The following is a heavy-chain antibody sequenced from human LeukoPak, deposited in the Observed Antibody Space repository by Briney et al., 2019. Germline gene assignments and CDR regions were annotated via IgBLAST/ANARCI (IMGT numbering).Heavy chain of an antibody. V-gene: IGHV3-7*01. CDR1: GFTFSTYA. J-gene: IGHJ3*02. D-gene: IGHD1-26*01. Sequence: GGSLRLSCVASGFTFSTYAMSWVRQAPGKGLEWVANIKQDGSEKYYVDSVKGRFTISRDNAKNSLYLQMNSLRAEDTAVYYCARARERHLPGAFDIWGQGTMVTVSS. CDR2: IKQDGSEK. CDR3: ARARERHLPGAFDI.